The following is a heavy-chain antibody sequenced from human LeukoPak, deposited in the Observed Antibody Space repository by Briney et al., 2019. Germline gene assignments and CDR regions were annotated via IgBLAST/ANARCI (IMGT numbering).Heavy chain of an antibody. V-gene: IGHV3-53*01. CDR1: GFTVSSNY. D-gene: IGHD4-17*01. CDR3: ARSYGDYDAFDI. J-gene: IGHJ3*02. CDR2: IYSGGST. Sequence: GGSLRLSCAACGFTVSSNYMSWVRQAPGKGLEWVSVIYSGGSTYYADSVKGRFTISRDNSKNTLYLQMNSLRAEDTAVYYCARSYGDYDAFDIWGQGTMVTVSS.